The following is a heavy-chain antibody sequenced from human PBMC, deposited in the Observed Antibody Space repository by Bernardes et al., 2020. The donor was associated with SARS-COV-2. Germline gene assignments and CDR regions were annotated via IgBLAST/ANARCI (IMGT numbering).Heavy chain of an antibody. J-gene: IGHJ4*02. D-gene: IGHD5-18*01. CDR1: GFTFSNYE. Sequence: GGSLRLSCAASGFTFSNYEMNWVRQAPGKGLEWVSYISSSVRTIYYADSVKGRFTISRDNAKNSLYLQMNSLRAGDTAVYYCAREIYNYGPVIDHWGQGTLVTVSS. V-gene: IGHV3-48*03. CDR3: AREIYNYGPVIDH. CDR2: ISSSVRTI.